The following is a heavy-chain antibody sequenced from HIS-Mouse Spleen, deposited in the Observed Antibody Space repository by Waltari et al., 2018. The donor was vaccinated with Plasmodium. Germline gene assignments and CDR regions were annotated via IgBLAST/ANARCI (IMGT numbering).Heavy chain of an antibody. Sequence: QLQLQESGPGLVKPSATLSLTCPVSGGSLSSSSYYWGWLRQPPGKGLEWIGSIYYSGSTYYNPSLKSRVTISVDTSKNQFSLKLSSVTAADTAVYYCARRGWSYYYFYYWGQGTLVTVSS. CDR1: GGSLSSSSYY. CDR2: IYYSGST. CDR3: ARRGWSYYYFYY. V-gene: IGHV4-39*01. D-gene: IGHD1-26*01. J-gene: IGHJ4*02.